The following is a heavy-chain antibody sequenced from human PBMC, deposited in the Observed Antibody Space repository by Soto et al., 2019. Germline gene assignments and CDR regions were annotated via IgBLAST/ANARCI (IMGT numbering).Heavy chain of an antibody. Sequence: GGSLRLSCAASGFTFSSYWMSWVRQAPGKGLEWVANIKQDGSEKYYVDSVKGRFTISRDNAKNSLYLQMNSLRAEDTAVYYCARYNRDHGTGYYYYMDVWGKGTTVTVSS. D-gene: IGHD1-1*01. CDR1: GFTFSSYW. CDR3: ARYNRDHGTGYYYYMDV. V-gene: IGHV3-7*03. CDR2: IKQDGSEK. J-gene: IGHJ6*03.